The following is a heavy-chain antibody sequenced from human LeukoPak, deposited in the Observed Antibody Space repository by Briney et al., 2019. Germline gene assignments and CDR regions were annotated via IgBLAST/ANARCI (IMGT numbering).Heavy chain of an antibody. CDR1: GGSITNYY. D-gene: IGHD4-11*01. CDR2: SYYNGNT. Sequence: SETLSLTCTVSGGSITNYYWSWIRQPPGKGLEWIGFSYYNGNTNYNPSLKSRVTISVDMSKNQFSLSLRSVTAADTAVYYCARDNNDYSNYRRLEYYFDYWGQGTLVTVSS. J-gene: IGHJ4*02. V-gene: IGHV4-59*01. CDR3: ARDNNDYSNYRRLEYYFDY.